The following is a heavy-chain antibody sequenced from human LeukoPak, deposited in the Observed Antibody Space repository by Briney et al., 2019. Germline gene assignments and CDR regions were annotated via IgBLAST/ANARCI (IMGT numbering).Heavy chain of an antibody. CDR1: GFTFSSYG. J-gene: IGHJ6*02. Sequence: GRSLRLSCAACGFTFSSYGMHWVRQAPGKGLEWVAVISYDGSNKYYADSVKGRFTISRDNSKNTLYLQMNSLRAEDTAVYYCTTDPPIFSYYGMDVWGQGTTVTVSS. CDR3: TTDPPIFSYYGMDV. CDR2: ISYDGSNK. V-gene: IGHV3-30*03.